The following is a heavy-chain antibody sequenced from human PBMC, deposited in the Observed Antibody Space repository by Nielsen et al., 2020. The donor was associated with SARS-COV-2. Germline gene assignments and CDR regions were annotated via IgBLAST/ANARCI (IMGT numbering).Heavy chain of an antibody. CDR1: GFTFSSYW. D-gene: IGHD5-18*01. J-gene: IGHJ6*02. Sequence: GGSLRLSCAASGFTFSSYWMSWVRQAPGKGLEWVAVIWYDGSNKYYADSVKGRFTISRDNSKNTLYLQMNSLRAEDTAVYYCARMRRGYSYGYGHYYYFGMDVWGQGTTVTVSS. CDR2: IWYDGSNK. V-gene: IGHV3-33*08. CDR3: ARMRRGYSYGYGHYYYFGMDV.